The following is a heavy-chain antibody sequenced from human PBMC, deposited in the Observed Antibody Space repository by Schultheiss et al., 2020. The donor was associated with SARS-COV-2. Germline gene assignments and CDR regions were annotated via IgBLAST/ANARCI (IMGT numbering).Heavy chain of an antibody. CDR2: INHSGST. D-gene: IGHD3-22*01. CDR3: ARLGYYDLSANY. CDR1: GGSFSGYY. J-gene: IGHJ4*02. V-gene: IGHV4-34*01. Sequence: SETLSLTCAVYGGSFSGYYWSWIRQPPGKGLEWIGEINHSGSTNYNPSLKSRVTISVDTSKNQFSLKLSSVTAADTAVYYCARLGYYDLSANYWGQGTLVTVSS.